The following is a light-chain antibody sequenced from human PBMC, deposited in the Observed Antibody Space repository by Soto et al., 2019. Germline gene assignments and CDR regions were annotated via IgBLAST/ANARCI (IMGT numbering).Light chain of an antibody. CDR3: SSCDGSLSSYD. V-gene: IGLV1-47*02. Sequence: QSVLTQPPSASGTPGQGVTISCFGSSSNIGSNYVFWYQQLPGTAPKLLIYNNNQRPSGVPDRFSASKSSTSASLTIRGPRSHHEADYYCSSCDGSLSSYDFGAGTKVTVL. CDR2: NNN. J-gene: IGLJ1*01. CDR1: SSNIGSNY.